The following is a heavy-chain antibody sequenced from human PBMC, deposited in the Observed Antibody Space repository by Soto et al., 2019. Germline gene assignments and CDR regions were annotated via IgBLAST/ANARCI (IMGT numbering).Heavy chain of an antibody. V-gene: IGHV3-74*01. Sequence: GGSLRLSCAASGFTFSSYWMHWVRQVPGKGLLWASRIDEYGNTIDYADSVRGRFTISRDNARNTLYLEMNSLRAEDTALYYCTRDIGGRWAYWGPGTLVTVSS. CDR1: GFTFSSYW. J-gene: IGHJ4*02. CDR3: TRDIGGRWAY. CDR2: IDEYGNTI. D-gene: IGHD3-16*01.